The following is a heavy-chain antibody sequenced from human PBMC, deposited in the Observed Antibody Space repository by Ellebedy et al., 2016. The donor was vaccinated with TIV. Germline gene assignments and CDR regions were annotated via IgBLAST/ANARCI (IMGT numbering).Heavy chain of an antibody. Sequence: ASVKVSCXASGYTFTGYYMHWVRQAPGQGLEWMGWINPNSGGTNYAQKFQGRVTMTRDTSISTAYMELSRLRSDDTAVYYCARAFYDSSGYPYCFDYWGQGTLVTVSS. D-gene: IGHD3-22*01. CDR3: ARAFYDSSGYPYCFDY. J-gene: IGHJ4*02. V-gene: IGHV1-2*02. CDR2: INPNSGGT. CDR1: GYTFTGYY.